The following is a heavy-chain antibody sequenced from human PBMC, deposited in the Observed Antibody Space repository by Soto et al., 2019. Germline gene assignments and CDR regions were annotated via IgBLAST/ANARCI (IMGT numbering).Heavy chain of an antibody. Sequence: SETLSLTCTVSGDSMTSGDYSWSWIRQPPGKGLEWLGYIYRTGNTHYSPSLKSRVSISQDRSKNQFSLELTSVTAADTAVYYCDRGDYPYSIDYFGQGTLVTLSS. D-gene: IGHD4-17*01. CDR3: DRGDYPYSIDY. V-gene: IGHV4-30-2*01. CDR1: GDSMTSGDYS. CDR2: IYRTGNT. J-gene: IGHJ4*02.